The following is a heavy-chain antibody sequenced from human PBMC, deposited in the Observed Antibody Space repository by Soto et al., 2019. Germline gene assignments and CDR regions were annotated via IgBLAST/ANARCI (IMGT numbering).Heavy chain of an antibody. D-gene: IGHD6-13*01. CDR1: GYTFTSYG. V-gene: IGHV1-18*01. CDR2: ISAYNGNT. Sequence: ASLKVFCKASGYTFTSYGISWVRQAPGQGLEWMGWISAYNGNTNYAQKLQGRVTMTTDTSTSTAYMELRSLRSDDTAVYYCARGGSSSWSNWFDPWGQGTLVTVSS. J-gene: IGHJ5*02. CDR3: ARGGSSSWSNWFDP.